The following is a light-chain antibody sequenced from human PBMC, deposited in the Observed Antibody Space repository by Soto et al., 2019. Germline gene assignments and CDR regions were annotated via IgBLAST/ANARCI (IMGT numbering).Light chain of an antibody. V-gene: IGKV3-15*01. Sequence: EIVMTQSPGTLSVSPGERVTLSCRASQSISSNLAWYQQKPGQAPRLLIYGASIRATGIPARFSGSGSGALFTLTISSLQSEDFAIYYCQQYNKWPAFTFGQGTKVDIK. CDR3: QQYNKWPAFT. CDR2: GAS. CDR1: QSISSN. J-gene: IGKJ2*01.